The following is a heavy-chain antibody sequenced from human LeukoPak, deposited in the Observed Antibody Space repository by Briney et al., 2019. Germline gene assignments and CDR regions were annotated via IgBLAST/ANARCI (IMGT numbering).Heavy chain of an antibody. V-gene: IGHV4-4*02. CDR3: ARDRFRDYGGTHAFDI. D-gene: IGHD4-23*01. J-gene: IGHJ3*02. CDR2: IYHSGST. Sequence: PSGTLSLTCAVSGRSISSSNWWSWVRQPPGKGLEWIGEIYHSGSTNYNPSLKSRVTISVDKSKNQFSLKLSSVTAADTAVYYCARDRFRDYGGTHAFDIWGQGTMVTVSS. CDR1: GRSISSSNW.